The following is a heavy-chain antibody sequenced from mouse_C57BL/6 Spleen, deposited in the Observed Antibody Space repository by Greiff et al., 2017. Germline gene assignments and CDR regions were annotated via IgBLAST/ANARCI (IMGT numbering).Heavy chain of an antibody. D-gene: IGHD2-4*01. V-gene: IGHV3-6*01. CDR3: ARAMGYYDYSWFAY. CDR1: GYSITSGYY. Sequence: EVKLQESGPGLVKPSQSLSLTCSVTGYSITSGYYWNWIRQFPGNKLEWMGYISYDGSNNYNPSLKNRISITRDTSKNQFFLKLNSVTTEDTATYYCARAMGYYDYSWFAYWGQGTLVTVSA. CDR2: ISYDGSN. J-gene: IGHJ3*01.